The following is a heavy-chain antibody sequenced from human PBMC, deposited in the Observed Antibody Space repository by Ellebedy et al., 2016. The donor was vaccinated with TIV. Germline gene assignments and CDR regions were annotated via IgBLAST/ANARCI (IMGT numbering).Heavy chain of an antibody. CDR1: GFTFSSYS. V-gene: IGHV3-48*04. D-gene: IGHD6-13*01. CDR2: ISSSGSTI. CDR3: ARDSKDSSSWYYYYYMDV. J-gene: IGHJ6*03. Sequence: GESLKISXAASGFTFSSYSMNWVRQAPGKGLEWVSYISSSGSTIYYADSVKGRFTISRDNAKNSLYLQMNSLRAEDTAVYYCARDSKDSSSWYYYYYMDVWGKGTTVTVSS.